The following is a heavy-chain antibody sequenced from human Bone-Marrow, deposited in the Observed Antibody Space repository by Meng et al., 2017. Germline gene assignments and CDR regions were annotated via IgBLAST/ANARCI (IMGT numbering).Heavy chain of an antibody. CDR2: ISRSGGNT. V-gene: IGHV3-48*03. Sequence: GESPQISCAASGFRFNEYEINWVRQAPGKGLECVSYISRSGGNTDYLDAVRGRFTISRDNAENSLYLQMNSLRAEDTAVYYCAAFYYGSENPSVWGPGTTVTVSS. CDR1: GFRFNEYE. D-gene: IGHD3-10*01. J-gene: IGHJ6*02. CDR3: AAFYYGSENPSV.